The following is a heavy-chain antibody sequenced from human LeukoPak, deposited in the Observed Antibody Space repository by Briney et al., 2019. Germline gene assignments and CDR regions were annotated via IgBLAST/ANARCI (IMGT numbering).Heavy chain of an antibody. V-gene: IGHV3-74*01. Sequence: GGSLRLSCAGSGFTFSNYWMHCVRQAPGKGLVWVSRINSDGSSTNYADSVKGRFTISRDNAKKTLYLQMDSLRAEDMAVYYCVRGLDSGSYYTGGFWGQGTLVTVSS. CDR2: INSDGSST. CDR1: GFTFSNYW. CDR3: VRGLDSGSYYTGGF. D-gene: IGHD1-26*01. J-gene: IGHJ4*02.